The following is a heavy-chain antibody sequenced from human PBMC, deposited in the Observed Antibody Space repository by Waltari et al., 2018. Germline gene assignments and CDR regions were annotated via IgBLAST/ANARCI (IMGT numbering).Heavy chain of an antibody. CDR1: GGSFSGYY. D-gene: IGHD6-6*01. V-gene: IGHV4-34*02. CDR2: ITHTGTT. CDR3: AARRRSSGAGFDP. J-gene: IGHJ5*02. Sequence: QVQLQQWGAGLLKPSETQSLTCAVSGGSFSGYYWTWIRQPPGKGLEWIVDITHTGTTTYNSSLKSRVTMSIDTSKNQFSLTVTSVTAADTAIYYCAARRRSSGAGFDPWGQGTLVTVSS.